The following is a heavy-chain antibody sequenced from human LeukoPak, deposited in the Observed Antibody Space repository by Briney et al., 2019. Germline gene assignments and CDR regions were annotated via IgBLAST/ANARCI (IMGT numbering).Heavy chain of an antibody. Sequence: SETLSLTCTVSGGSISSYYWSWIRQPPGKGLEWIGYIYYSGSTNYNPSLKSRVTISVDTSKNQFSLKLSSVTAADTAVYYCAGSLGYCSSTSCYTIDYWGQGTLVTVSS. CDR3: AGSLGYCSSTSCYTIDY. D-gene: IGHD2-2*02. J-gene: IGHJ4*02. V-gene: IGHV4-59*01. CDR2: IYYSGST. CDR1: GGSISSYY.